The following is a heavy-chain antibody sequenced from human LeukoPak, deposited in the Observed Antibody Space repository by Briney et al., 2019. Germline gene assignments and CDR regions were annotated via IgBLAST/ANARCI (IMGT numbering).Heavy chain of an antibody. CDR2: ISHSGST. CDR1: GGSISSADYS. D-gene: IGHD6-25*01. Sequence: PSETLSLTRAVSGGSISSADYSWSWIRQPPGKGLEWIGYISHSGSTYYNPSLKSRVTMSVDRSKNQFSLKLTSVTAADTAVYFCAREPSALDAFDIWGQGTMVTVSS. J-gene: IGHJ3*02. V-gene: IGHV4-30-2*01. CDR3: AREPSALDAFDI.